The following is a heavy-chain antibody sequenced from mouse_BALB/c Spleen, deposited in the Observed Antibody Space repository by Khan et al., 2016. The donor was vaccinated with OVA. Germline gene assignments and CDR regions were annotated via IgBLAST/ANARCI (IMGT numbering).Heavy chain of an antibody. V-gene: IGHV1-9*01. CDR1: GYTFSSHW. D-gene: IGHD2-3*01. CDR2: ILPGSGSI. CDR3: TIVTEIYDGYYHCSWIPY. J-gene: IGHJ3*01. Sequence: QVQLQQSGAELMKPGASVKISCKATGYTFSSHWIDWVKQRPGHGLEWIGEILPGSGSIKYNEKFKGKATFTADTPSNTAYMQLSSLTSEDSAVSYCTIVTEIYDGYYHCSWIPYWGQGTLVTISA.